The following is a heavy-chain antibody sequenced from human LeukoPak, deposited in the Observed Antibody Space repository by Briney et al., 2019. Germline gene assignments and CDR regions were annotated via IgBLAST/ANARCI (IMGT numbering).Heavy chain of an antibody. Sequence: SGGSLRLSRAASGFTFSTYGMHWVRQAPGKGLEWVAVIWYDGSHKYYADSVKGRFTISRDNSKNTLYLQMNSLRAEDAAVYYCARDSDGYIDYFDYWGQGTLVTVSS. CDR1: GFTFSTYG. J-gene: IGHJ4*02. D-gene: IGHD5-24*01. CDR2: IWYDGSHK. CDR3: ARDSDGYIDYFDY. V-gene: IGHV3-33*01.